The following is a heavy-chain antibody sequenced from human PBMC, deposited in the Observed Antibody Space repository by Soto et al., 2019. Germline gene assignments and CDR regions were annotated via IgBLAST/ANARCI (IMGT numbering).Heavy chain of an antibody. Sequence: GGSLRLSCAASGFTFSSYSMNWVRQAPGKGLEWVSSISSSSSYIYYADSVKGRFTISRDNAKNSLYLQMNSLRAEDTAVYYCAVEDCSSTSCYKWDTAMTTWGQGTLVTVSS. CDR2: ISSSSSYI. V-gene: IGHV3-21*01. J-gene: IGHJ5*02. CDR3: AVEDCSSTSCYKWDTAMTT. D-gene: IGHD2-2*02. CDR1: GFTFSSYS.